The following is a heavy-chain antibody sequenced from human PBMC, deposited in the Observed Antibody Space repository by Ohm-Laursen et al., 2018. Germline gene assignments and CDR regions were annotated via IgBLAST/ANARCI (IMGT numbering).Heavy chain of an antibody. CDR3: ARVKQWLIYAFDI. D-gene: IGHD6-19*01. V-gene: IGHV4-34*01. CDR2: INHSGST. CDR1: GGSLSGYY. Sequence: SDTLPLTCVVYGGSLSGYYWSWIRQPPGKGLEWIGEINHSGSTNYNPSLKSRVTISVDTSKNQFSLKLSSVTAADTAVYYCARVKQWLIYAFDIWGQGTMVTVSS. J-gene: IGHJ3*02.